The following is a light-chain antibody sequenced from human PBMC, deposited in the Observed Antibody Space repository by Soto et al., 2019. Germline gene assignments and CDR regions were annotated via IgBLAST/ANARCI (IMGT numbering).Light chain of an antibody. CDR3: QQRSTWPLS. Sequence: EIVLTQSPATLSLSPGERATLSCRASQSVSSYLAWYQQKPGQAPRLLIYDASNRATGIAVRFSGSGSGTEFSVTISGLEPEDFAVYYCQQRSTWPLSFGEATRMEIK. J-gene: IGKJ5*01. CDR1: QSVSSY. CDR2: DAS. V-gene: IGKV3-11*01.